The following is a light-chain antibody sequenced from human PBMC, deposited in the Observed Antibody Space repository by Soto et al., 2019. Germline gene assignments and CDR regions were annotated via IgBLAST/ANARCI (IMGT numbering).Light chain of an antibody. CDR3: QQYYYWPLT. CDR2: GAS. J-gene: IGKJ4*01. V-gene: IGKV3-15*01. CDR1: QSVGSS. Sequence: EIVMTQSPATLSVSPGERATLSCRASQSVGSSLAWYQHKPGQAPRLVIYGASTRATGTPARFSGSGSGTEFTLTISSLQSEDFAVYHCQQYYYWPLTFGGGTKVEIK.